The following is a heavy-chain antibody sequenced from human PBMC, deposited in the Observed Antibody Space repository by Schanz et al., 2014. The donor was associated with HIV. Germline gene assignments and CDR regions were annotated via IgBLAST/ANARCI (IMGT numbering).Heavy chain of an antibody. V-gene: IGHV3-23*01. Sequence: MLESGGGLVKPGGSLRLSCAASGFIFNNFALIWVRQAPGKGLEWVSGMRGSDDSTFYADSVKGRFTISRDNSKNTLYFQMNSLRAEDTAIYYCAKGQRGMVRGDIDFWGQGTLVAVSS. CDR1: GFIFNNFA. CDR2: MRGSDDST. CDR3: AKGQRGMVRGDIDF. D-gene: IGHD3-10*01. J-gene: IGHJ4*02.